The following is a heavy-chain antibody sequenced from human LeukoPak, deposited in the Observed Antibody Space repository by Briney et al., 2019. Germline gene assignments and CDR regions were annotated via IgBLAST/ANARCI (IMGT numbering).Heavy chain of an antibody. D-gene: IGHD1-14*01. Sequence: GGSLRLSCAASGFTFSSYWIHWVRQAPGKGLVWVSRINSGGSDSIYADSVKGRFTISRDNAQNTVYLQMNSLRAEDTAIYYCARGHSTGCFDYWGQGTLVTVSS. CDR1: GFTFSSYW. CDR3: ARGHSTGCFDY. CDR2: INSGGSDS. V-gene: IGHV3-74*01. J-gene: IGHJ4*02.